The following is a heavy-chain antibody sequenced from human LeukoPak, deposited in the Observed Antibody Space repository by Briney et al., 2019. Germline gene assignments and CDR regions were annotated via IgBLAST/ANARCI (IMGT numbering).Heavy chain of an antibody. CDR3: ARDIASNWFDP. J-gene: IGHJ5*02. Sequence: ASETLSLTCTVSGGSISSYYWSWIRQPPGKGLEWIGYIYYGGSTNYNPSLKSRVTISVDTSKNQFSLKLSSVTAADTAVYYCARDIASNWFDPWGQGTLVTVSS. D-gene: IGHD6-13*01. CDR2: IYYGGST. CDR1: GGSISSYY. V-gene: IGHV4-59*01.